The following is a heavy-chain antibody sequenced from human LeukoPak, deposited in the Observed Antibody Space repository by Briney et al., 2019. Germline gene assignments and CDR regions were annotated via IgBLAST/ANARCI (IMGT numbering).Heavy chain of an antibody. D-gene: IGHD1-26*01. Sequence: ASVKVSCKASGYTFTSYGISWVRQAPGQGLEWMEWISAYNGDTSYAQNLQGRVTMTTDTSTSTAYMELRSLRSDDTAVYYCARSAGGSRRYDPWGQGTLVTVSS. CDR1: GYTFTSYG. V-gene: IGHV1-18*01. J-gene: IGHJ5*02. CDR2: ISAYNGDT. CDR3: ARSAGGSRRYDP.